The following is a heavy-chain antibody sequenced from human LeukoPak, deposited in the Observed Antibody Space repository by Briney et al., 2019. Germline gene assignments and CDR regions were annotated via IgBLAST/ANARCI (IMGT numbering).Heavy chain of an antibody. V-gene: IGHV4-39*01. J-gene: IGHJ4*02. D-gene: IGHD6-19*01. Sequence: WETLCLTCAVSGASLSGNGYYWGWLPQPTGKGLEWIGNSCCTSSNYSDASLQSRVTISIDMSKNQFSLRLSSVTAADTAMYYCVKSGGYGLIDYWGQGTLVTVSS. CDR2: SCCTSSN. CDR1: GASLSGNGYY. CDR3: VKSGGYGLIDY.